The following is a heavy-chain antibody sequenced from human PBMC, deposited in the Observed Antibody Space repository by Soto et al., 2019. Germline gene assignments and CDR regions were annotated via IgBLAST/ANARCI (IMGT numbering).Heavy chain of an antibody. CDR2: IYYSGST. Sequence: KPSETLSLTCTGSGGSISSYYWSWIRQPPGKGLEWIGDIYYSGSTNYNPSLKSRVTISVDTSKNQFSLKLSSVTAADTAVYYCAREVDSSSSSLPTGRGGYYYYYMDVWAKGTTVTVSS. CDR3: AREVDSSSSSLPTGRGGYYYYYMDV. V-gene: IGHV4-59*01. CDR1: GGSISSYY. D-gene: IGHD6-6*01. J-gene: IGHJ6*03.